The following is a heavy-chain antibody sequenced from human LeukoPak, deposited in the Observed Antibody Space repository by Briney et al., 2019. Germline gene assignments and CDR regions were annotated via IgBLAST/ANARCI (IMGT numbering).Heavy chain of an antibody. V-gene: IGHV3-30*18. J-gene: IGHJ3*02. D-gene: IGHD6-13*01. Sequence: GGSLRLSCAASGFTFSSYSMNWVRQAPGKGLEWVAVISYDGSNKYYADSVKGRFTISRDNSKNTLYLQMNSLRTEDTAVYYCAKGVSSSWSNDAFDIWGQGTMVTVSS. CDR2: ISYDGSNK. CDR3: AKGVSSSWSNDAFDI. CDR1: GFTFSSYS.